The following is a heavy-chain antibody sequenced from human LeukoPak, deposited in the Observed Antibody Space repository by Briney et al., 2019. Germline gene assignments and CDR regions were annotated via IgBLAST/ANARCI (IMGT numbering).Heavy chain of an antibody. CDR2: INPNSGGT. J-gene: IGHJ6*02. Sequence: ASVKVSCKASGYTFTSYYMHWVRQAPGQGLEWMGRINPNSGGTNYAQKFQGRVTMTRDTSISTAYMELSRLRSDDTAVYYCAREGDYYYYYGMDVWGQGTTVTVSS. CDR1: GYTFTSYY. CDR3: AREGDYYYYYGMDV. V-gene: IGHV1-2*06.